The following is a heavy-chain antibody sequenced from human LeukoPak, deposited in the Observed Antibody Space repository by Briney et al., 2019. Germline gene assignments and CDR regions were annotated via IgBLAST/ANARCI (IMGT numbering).Heavy chain of an antibody. D-gene: IGHD5-18*01. V-gene: IGHV3-21*01. CDR2: ISSSSSYI. CDR1: GFTFSSYS. Sequence: GGSLRLSCAASGFTFSSYSMNWVRQAPGKGLEWVSSISSSSSYIYYADSVKGRFTISRDNAKNSLYLQMNSLRAEDTAVYYCARDWGIETAMVTIFDYWGQGTLVTVSS. CDR3: ARDWGIETAMVTIFDY. J-gene: IGHJ4*02.